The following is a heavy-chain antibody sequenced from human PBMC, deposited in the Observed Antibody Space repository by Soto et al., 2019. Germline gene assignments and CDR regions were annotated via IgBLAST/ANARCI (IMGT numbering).Heavy chain of an antibody. D-gene: IGHD3-16*01. Sequence: SETLSLTCTASGGTISNYYWSWIRQPPGKGLEWIGYICYSGSTNYNPSLRSRVTIIVDETKNQFLLQVSSVTAADTAVYYCAGGALGPGFDPWGQGTRVTVSS. V-gene: IGHV4-59*01. CDR3: AGGALGPGFDP. CDR1: GGTISNYY. CDR2: ICYSGST. J-gene: IGHJ5*02.